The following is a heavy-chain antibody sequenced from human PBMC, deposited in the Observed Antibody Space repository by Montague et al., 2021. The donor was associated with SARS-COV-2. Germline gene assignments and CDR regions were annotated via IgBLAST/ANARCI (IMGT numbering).Heavy chain of an antibody. CDR2: IHYSGST. CDR3: ARSPTYYHILTGYFNGPNWFDP. CDR1: GGSISSSSYC. V-gene: IGHV4-39*01. D-gene: IGHD3-9*01. Sequence: SETLSLTCAVSGGSISSSSYCWGWIRQPPGKGLEWIGSIHYSGSTYYNPSLKSRVSISVDTSKNQFSLKLSSVTAADTAVYYCARSPTYYHILTGYFNGPNWFDPWGQGTLVTVSS. J-gene: IGHJ5*02.